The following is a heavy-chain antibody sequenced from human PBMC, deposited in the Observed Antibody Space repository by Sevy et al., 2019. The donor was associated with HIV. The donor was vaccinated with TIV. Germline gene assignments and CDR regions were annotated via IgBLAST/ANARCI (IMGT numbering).Heavy chain of an antibody. CDR1: GGSFSGYY. CDR3: ARHCSSSSCSHAFDI. D-gene: IGHD2-2*01. J-gene: IGHJ3*02. CDR2: INHSGST. V-gene: IGHV4-34*01. Sequence: LSLTCAVYGGSFSGYYWSWIRQPPGKGLEWVGEINHSGSTNYNPSLKSRVTISVDTSNNQFSLKLSSVTAADTAVYYCARHCSSSSCSHAFDIWGQGTMVTVSS.